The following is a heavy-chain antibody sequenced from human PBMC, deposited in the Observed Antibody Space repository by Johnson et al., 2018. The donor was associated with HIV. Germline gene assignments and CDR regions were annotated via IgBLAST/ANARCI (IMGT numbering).Heavy chain of an antibody. Sequence: VQLVESGGGLIQPGGSLRLSCAASGFTVSSNYMSWVRQAPGQGLEWVSVIYSGGSTYYADSVKGRFTISRDNSKNTRYLQMNSLRAEDTAVYYCARAPRPDAFDIWGQGTMVTVSS. CDR3: ARAPRPDAFDI. V-gene: IGHV3-53*01. CDR1: GFTVSSNY. CDR2: IYSGGST. J-gene: IGHJ3*02.